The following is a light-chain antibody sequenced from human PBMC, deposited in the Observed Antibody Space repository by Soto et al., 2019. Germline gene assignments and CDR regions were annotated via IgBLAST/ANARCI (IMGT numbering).Light chain of an antibody. V-gene: IGLV1-51*01. CDR3: GTWDSSLSAGM. J-gene: IGLJ3*02. CDR1: SSNIGNNY. Sequence: QSVLTQPPSVSAAPGQKVTISCSGSSSNIGNNYVSWYQQLPGTAPKLLIYDNDKRPSGIPDRFSGSKSGTSATLGITGLQTGDEADDYCGTWDSSLSAGMFGGGTQLTVL. CDR2: DND.